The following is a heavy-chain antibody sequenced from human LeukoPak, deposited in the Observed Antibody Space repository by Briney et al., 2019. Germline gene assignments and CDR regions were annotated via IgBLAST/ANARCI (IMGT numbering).Heavy chain of an antibody. V-gene: IGHV3-48*03. J-gene: IGHJ4*02. CDR1: GFTFSSYE. CDR2: ISSSGSTI. D-gene: IGHD7-27*01. CDR3: AREVVGMDY. Sequence: GGSLRLSCAASGFTFSSYEMNWVRQAPGKGLEWVSYISSSGSTIYYADSVKGRFTISRDNAKNSLYLQMNSLRAEDTAAYYCAREVVGMDYWGQGTLVTVSS.